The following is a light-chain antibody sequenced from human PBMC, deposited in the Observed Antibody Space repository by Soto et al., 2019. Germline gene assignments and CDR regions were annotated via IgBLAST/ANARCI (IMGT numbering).Light chain of an antibody. CDR1: QSISSW. Sequence: DIQMTQSPSTLSVSVGDRVTITCRASQSISSWLAWYQQKPGKAPKLLIYDASSLESGVPSRFSGSGSGTEFTLTISSLQPDDFATYYCQQYNSYWTFAQGTKVDIK. J-gene: IGKJ1*01. CDR2: DAS. V-gene: IGKV1-5*01. CDR3: QQYNSYWT.